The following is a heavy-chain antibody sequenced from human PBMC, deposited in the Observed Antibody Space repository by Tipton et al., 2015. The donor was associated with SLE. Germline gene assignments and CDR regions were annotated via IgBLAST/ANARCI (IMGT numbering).Heavy chain of an antibody. V-gene: IGHV4-39*01. CDR1: GGSIRSSRHF. D-gene: IGHD3-16*01. CDR2: LYYSGNT. CDR3: ARHAVPGPRFDYRRSWGIVP. Sequence: LRLSCTVSGGSIRSSRHFWGWIRQPPGKGLEWIGVLYYSGNTYYNPSLKSPVTLSIDTSKNQFSLKMTSVTAADTAVYFCARHAVPGPRFDYRRSWGIVPWGQGTLVGVSS. J-gene: IGHJ5*02.